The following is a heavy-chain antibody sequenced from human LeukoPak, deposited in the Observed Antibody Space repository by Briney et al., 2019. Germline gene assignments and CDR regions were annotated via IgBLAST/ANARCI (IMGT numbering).Heavy chain of an antibody. D-gene: IGHD3-22*01. J-gene: IGHJ6*03. CDR2: INDSGST. V-gene: IGHV4-34*01. CDR1: GGSFSGYY. CDR3: ARTYDSSDYPTGYYYMDV. Sequence: SETLSLTCAVYGGSFSGYYWSWIRQPPGKGLEWIGEINDSGSTNYNPSLKSRVTISVDTSKNQFSLNLSSVTAADTAVYYCARTYDSSDYPTGYYYMDVWGKGTTVTASS.